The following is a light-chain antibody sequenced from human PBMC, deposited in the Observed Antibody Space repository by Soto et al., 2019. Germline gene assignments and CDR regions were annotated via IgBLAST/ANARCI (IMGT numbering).Light chain of an antibody. Sequence: EIVMTQSPVTLSVSPGERATLSCRASQSVRSNLAWYQQKPGQAPRLLMYDASTRATGIPARFSGSGSGTEFTLTISSLQSEDFAVYYCLQYNYWPPWTFGQGTKVEIK. V-gene: IGKV3-15*01. CDR1: QSVRSN. J-gene: IGKJ1*01. CDR2: DAS. CDR3: LQYNYWPPWT.